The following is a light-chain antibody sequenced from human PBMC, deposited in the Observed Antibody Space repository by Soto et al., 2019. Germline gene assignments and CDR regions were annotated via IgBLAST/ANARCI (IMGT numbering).Light chain of an antibody. CDR1: SSDVGRYNY. V-gene: IGLV2-14*01. CDR2: AVS. J-gene: IGLJ1*01. Sequence: QSVLTQPPSASGSRGQSVTISCTGTSSDVGRYNYVSWYQQHPGKAPKLIIYAVSNRPSGVSNRFSASKSGNTASLFISGLQAEDEADYYCSSYTSDSSYVFGSGTKVTVL. CDR3: SSYTSDSSYV.